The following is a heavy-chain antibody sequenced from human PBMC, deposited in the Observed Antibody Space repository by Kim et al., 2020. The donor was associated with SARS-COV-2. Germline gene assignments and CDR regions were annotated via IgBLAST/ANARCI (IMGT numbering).Heavy chain of an antibody. V-gene: IGHV3-9*01. J-gene: IGHJ4*02. CDR1: GFTFGDYA. CDR3: AKGGDYYGSGSYFGWDVYYFGY. Sequence: GGSLRLSCAASGFTFGDYAMHWVRQAPGKGLEWVSGISWNSGSIGYADSVKGRFTISRDNAKNSLYLQMNSLRAEDTALYYCAKGGDYYGSGSYFGWDVYYFGYWGQGALVAVSS. CDR2: ISWNSGSI. D-gene: IGHD3-10*01.